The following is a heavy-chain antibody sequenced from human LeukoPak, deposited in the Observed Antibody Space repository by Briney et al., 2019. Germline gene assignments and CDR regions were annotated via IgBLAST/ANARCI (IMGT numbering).Heavy chain of an antibody. CDR1: GGSISSYY. V-gene: IGHV4-59*01. CDR3: GRDKGTSYLSSFDY. Sequence: KPSETLSLTCTVSGGSISSYYWSWIRQPPGKGLEWIGYIYYSGSTNYNPSLKSRVTISVDTSKNQFSLKLRSVTAADTAVYYCGRDKGTSYLSSFDYWGQGTLVTVSS. CDR2: IYYSGST. D-gene: IGHD6-6*01. J-gene: IGHJ4*02.